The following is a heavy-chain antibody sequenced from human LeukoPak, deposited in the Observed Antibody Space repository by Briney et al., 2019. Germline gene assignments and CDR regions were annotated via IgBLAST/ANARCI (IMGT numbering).Heavy chain of an antibody. Sequence: ASVKVSCKASGGTFSSYAISWVRQAPGQGLEWMGRMIPIFGIANYAQKFQGRVTITADKSTSTAYMELSRLRSEDTAVYYCARASGSYFGDDAFDIWGQGTMVTASS. CDR3: ARASGSYFGDDAFDI. CDR1: GGTFSSYA. V-gene: IGHV1-69*04. J-gene: IGHJ3*02. D-gene: IGHD1-26*01. CDR2: MIPIFGIA.